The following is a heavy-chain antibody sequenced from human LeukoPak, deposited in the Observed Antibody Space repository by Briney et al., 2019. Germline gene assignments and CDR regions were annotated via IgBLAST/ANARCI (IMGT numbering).Heavy chain of an antibody. Sequence: SGGSLRLSCAASGFTFSSYSMNWVRQAPGKGLEWVSYISSSSSTIYYADSVKGRFTISRDNAKNSLYLQMNSLRAEDTAVYYCARVSGWELARIWRYYFDYWGQGTLVTVSS. CDR3: ARVSGWELARIWRYYFDY. J-gene: IGHJ4*02. D-gene: IGHD1-26*01. CDR1: GFTFSSYS. V-gene: IGHV3-48*04. CDR2: ISSSSSTI.